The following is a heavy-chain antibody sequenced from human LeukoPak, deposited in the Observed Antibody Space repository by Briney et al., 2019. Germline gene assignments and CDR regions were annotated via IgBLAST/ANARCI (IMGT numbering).Heavy chain of an antibody. J-gene: IGHJ4*02. D-gene: IGHD5-18*01. CDR3: TRDGVGDSYADY. Sequence: PGGSLRLSCAASGFTFSSYWMNWVRQAPGKGLEWVANIKQDGSEKYYVDSVKGRFTISRDNAKNSLYLQMNSLRAEDTAVYYCTRDGVGDSYADYGGQGPLVTVSS. CDR1: GFTFSSYW. V-gene: IGHV3-7*03. CDR2: IKQDGSEK.